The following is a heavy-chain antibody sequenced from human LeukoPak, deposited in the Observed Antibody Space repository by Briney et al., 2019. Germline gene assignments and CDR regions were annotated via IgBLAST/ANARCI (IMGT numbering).Heavy chain of an antibody. J-gene: IGHJ4*02. CDR2: INHSGAST. Sequence: ASVKVSCKASGYTFTSYNMHWVRQAPGQGLEWMGIINHSGASTSYAQKFQGRVTMTRGTPTSSVYMELSSLRSEDTAVYYCARETLWGSHGSGMKYFDYWGQGTLVTVSS. D-gene: IGHD3-10*01. CDR1: GYTFTSYN. V-gene: IGHV1-46*01. CDR3: ARETLWGSHGSGMKYFDY.